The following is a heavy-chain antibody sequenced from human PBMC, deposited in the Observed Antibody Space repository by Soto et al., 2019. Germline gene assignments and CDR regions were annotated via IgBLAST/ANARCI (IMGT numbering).Heavy chain of an antibody. Sequence: VSFRACVGRLGSYASGWVRPATGHGLEWMGGIIPIFGTANYAQKFQGRVTITADESTSTAYMELSSLRSEDTAVYYCARAHYGGNSYYYYGMDVWGQGSTVTVSS. D-gene: IGHD4-17*01. J-gene: IGHJ6*02. CDR2: IIPIFGTA. V-gene: IGHV1-69*01. CDR3: ARAHYGGNSYYYYGMDV. CDR1: VGRLGSYA.